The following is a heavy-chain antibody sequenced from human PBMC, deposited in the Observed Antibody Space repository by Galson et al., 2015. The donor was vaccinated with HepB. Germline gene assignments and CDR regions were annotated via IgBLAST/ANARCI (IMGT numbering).Heavy chain of an antibody. CDR3: ARDSGGWVFDY. V-gene: IGHV3-53*01. CDR1: GFSVSSQY. CDR2: LYSGGAS. J-gene: IGHJ4*02. D-gene: IGHD3-10*01. Sequence: SLRLSCAASGFSVSSQYMSWVRQAPGKGLEWVSVLYSGGASYYADSVKGRFTISRDTSKNTLHLQMNSLRAEDTAVYFCARDSGGWVFDYWGQGTLVTVSS.